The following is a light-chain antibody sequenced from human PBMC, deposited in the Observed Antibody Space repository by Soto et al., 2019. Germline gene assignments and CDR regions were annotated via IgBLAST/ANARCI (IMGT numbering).Light chain of an antibody. Sequence: DIQMTQSPSSVSASVGDRVTITCRASQDISSWLAWYQQKPGNAPKVLIFAASTLQSGVPSRFSGSGSGTDFTLTISRLQPEDFATYFCQHADSVPLPCGGGTKV. V-gene: IGKV1-12*01. CDR1: QDISSW. CDR2: AAS. CDR3: QHADSVPLP. J-gene: IGKJ4*02.